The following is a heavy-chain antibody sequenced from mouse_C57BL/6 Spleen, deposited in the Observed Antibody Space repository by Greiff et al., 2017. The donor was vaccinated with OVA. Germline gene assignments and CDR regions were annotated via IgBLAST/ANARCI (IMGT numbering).Heavy chain of an antibody. D-gene: IGHD1-1*01. CDR3: ARGEYYYGSRYFDY. J-gene: IGHJ2*01. CDR1: GYAFSSSW. CDR2: IYPGDGDT. Sequence: QVQLQQSGPELVKPGASVKISCKASGYAFSSSWMNWVKQRPGKGLEWIGRIYPGDGDTNYNGKFKGKATLTADKSSSTAYMQLSSLTSEDSAVYFCARGEYYYGSRYFDYWGQGTTLTVSS. V-gene: IGHV1-82*01.